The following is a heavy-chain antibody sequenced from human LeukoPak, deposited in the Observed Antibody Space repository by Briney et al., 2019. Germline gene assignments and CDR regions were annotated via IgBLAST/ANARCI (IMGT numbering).Heavy chain of an antibody. D-gene: IGHD3-10*01. V-gene: IGHV4-31*03. CDR1: GGSISSGGYY. CDR2: IYYSGST. CDR3: ARGRYGSGSYVQSHNYFDY. Sequence: PSETLSLTCTVSGGSISSGGYYWSWIRQHPGKGLEWIGYIYYSGSTYYNPSLKSRVTISVDTSKNQFSLKLSSVTAADTAVYYCARGRYGSGSYVQSHNYFDYWGQGTLVTVSS. J-gene: IGHJ4*02.